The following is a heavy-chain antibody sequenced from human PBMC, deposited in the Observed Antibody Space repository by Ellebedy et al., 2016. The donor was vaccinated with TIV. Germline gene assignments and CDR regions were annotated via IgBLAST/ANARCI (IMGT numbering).Heavy chain of an antibody. D-gene: IGHD3-10*01. V-gene: IGHV4-39*01. CDR2: IYYSGST. CDR1: GGSISSSSYY. CDR3: ARQALGWFGELLGWFDP. J-gene: IGHJ5*02. Sequence: GSLRLXSTVSGGSISSSSYYWGWIRQPPGKGLEWIGSIYYSGSTYYNPSLKSRVTISVDTSKNQFSLKLSSVTAADTAVYYCARQALGWFGELLGWFDPWGQGTLVTVSS.